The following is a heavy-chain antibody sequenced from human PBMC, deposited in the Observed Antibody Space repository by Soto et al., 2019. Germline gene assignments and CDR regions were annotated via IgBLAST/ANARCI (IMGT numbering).Heavy chain of an antibody. D-gene: IGHD2-2*01. CDR2: ISWNSGSI. J-gene: IGHJ4*02. CDR3: ARKGYCTSTNCHVDY. V-gene: IGHV3-9*01. Sequence: GGSLRLSCAASGFTFDDYAMHWVRQAPGKGLEWVSGISWNSGSIGYAEAVKGRFTISRDNAKNSLFLQMNSLRAEDTALYYCARKGYCTSTNCHVDYWGQGTLVTVSS. CDR1: GFTFDDYA.